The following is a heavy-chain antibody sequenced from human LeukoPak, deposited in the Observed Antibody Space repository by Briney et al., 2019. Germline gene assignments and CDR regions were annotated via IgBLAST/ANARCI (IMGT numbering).Heavy chain of an antibody. CDR2: ISSSSSYI. V-gene: IGHV3-21*01. CDR3: AREVKDIVVVPAAH. J-gene: IGHJ4*02. Sequence: GGSLRLSCAASGFTFSSYSMNWVRQAPGKGLEWVSSISSSSSYIYYADPVKGRFTISRDNAKNSLYLQMNSLRAEDTAVYYCAREVKDIVVVPAAHWGQGTLVTVSS. CDR1: GFTFSSYS. D-gene: IGHD2-2*01.